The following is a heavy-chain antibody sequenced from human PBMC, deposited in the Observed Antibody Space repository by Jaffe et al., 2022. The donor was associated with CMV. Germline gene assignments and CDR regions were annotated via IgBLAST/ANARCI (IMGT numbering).Heavy chain of an antibody. CDR1: GFTFSNYA. CDR2: IDKDGGAT. CDR3: VRNWGY. J-gene: IGHJ4*02. V-gene: IGHV3-23*01. D-gene: IGHD7-27*01. Sequence: DVQVSESGGGLIQTGGSLRLSCVASGFTFSNYAMSWVRQAPGKGLEWVSGIDKDGGATDYADSVKGRFTISRDISKNTLYLQMNSLRADDTGVYYCVRNWGYWGQGTLVTVSS.